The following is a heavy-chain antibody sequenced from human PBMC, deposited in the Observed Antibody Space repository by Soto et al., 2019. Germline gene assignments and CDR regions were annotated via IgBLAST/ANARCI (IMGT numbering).Heavy chain of an antibody. Sequence: CLTLSCAACGFTFSRYWMHWVRQALGKGLVWVSRINSDASTTSYADSVKGRFTISRDNAKNTMYLQMNSLRAEDTAVYYCARGYYDSRGGYYFDYWGLGTLVTVSS. CDR1: GFTFSRYW. D-gene: IGHD3-22*01. CDR3: ARGYYDSRGGYYFDY. V-gene: IGHV3-74*01. CDR2: INSDASTT. J-gene: IGHJ4*02.